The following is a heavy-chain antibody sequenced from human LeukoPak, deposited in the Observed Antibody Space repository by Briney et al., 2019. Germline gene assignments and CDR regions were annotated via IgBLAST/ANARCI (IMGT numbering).Heavy chain of an antibody. J-gene: IGHJ5*02. CDR3: ARLQDDGDYADP. Sequence: PSETLSLTCTVSGGSISSSSYYWGWIRQPPGKGLEWIGSIYYSGSTYYNPSLKSRVTISVDTSKNQFSLKLSSVTAADTAVYYCARLQDDGDYADPWGQGTLVTVSS. V-gene: IGHV4-39*01. CDR2: IYYSGST. CDR1: GGSISSSSYY. D-gene: IGHD4-17*01.